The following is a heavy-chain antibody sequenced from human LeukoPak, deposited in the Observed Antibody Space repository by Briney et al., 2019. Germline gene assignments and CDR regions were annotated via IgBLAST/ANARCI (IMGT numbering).Heavy chain of an antibody. CDR1: GFTFSSYG. Sequence: PGGSLRLSCAASGFTFSSYGMHWVRQAPGKGLEWVAVIWYDGSNKYYADSVKGRFTISRDNSKNTLYLQMNSPRAEDTAVYYCAIYCSSTSCIGGYWGQGTLVTVSS. D-gene: IGHD2-2*01. CDR2: IWYDGSNK. CDR3: AIYCSSTSCIGGY. J-gene: IGHJ4*02. V-gene: IGHV3-33*01.